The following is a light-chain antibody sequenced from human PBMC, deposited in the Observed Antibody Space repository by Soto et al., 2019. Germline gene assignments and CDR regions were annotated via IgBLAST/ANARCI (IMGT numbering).Light chain of an antibody. CDR3: VLYMGSGIWA. CDR1: SGSVSTGYY. J-gene: IGLJ2*01. CDR2: STD. V-gene: IGLV8-61*01. Sequence: QAVVTQEPSFSVSPGGTVTLTCGLSSGSVSTGYYPSWYQQTPGQAPRTLIYSTDTRSSGVPDRFSGFILGNKAALIITGARADDESDYYCVLYMGSGIWAFGGGTKLTVL.